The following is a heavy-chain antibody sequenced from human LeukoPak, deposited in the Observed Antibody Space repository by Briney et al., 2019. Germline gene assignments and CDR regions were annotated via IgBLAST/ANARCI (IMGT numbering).Heavy chain of an antibody. V-gene: IGHV1-69*04. CDR3: ASDLLSANWGSSGDY. CDR2: IIPILGIA. Sequence: ASVKVSCKASGGTFSSYAISWVRQAPGQGLEWMGRIIPILGIANYAQKFQGRVTITADKSTSTAYMELSSLRSEDTAVYYCASDLLSANWGSSGDYWGQGTLVTVFS. CDR1: GGTFSSYA. D-gene: IGHD7-27*01. J-gene: IGHJ4*02.